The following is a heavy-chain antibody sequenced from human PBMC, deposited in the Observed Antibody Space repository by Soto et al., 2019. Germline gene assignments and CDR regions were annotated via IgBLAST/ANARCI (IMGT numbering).Heavy chain of an antibody. V-gene: IGHV4-39*01. J-gene: IGHJ6*02. D-gene: IGHD6-19*01. CDR2: IYYSGST. Sequence: PSDTLSLTCTVSGGSISSSSYYWGWIRQPPGKGLEWIGGIYYSGSTYYNPSLKSRVTISVDTSKNQFSLKLSSVTAADTAVYYCARLVLFYYYGMDVWGQGTTVTVSS. CDR1: GGSISSSSYY. CDR3: ARLVLFYYYGMDV.